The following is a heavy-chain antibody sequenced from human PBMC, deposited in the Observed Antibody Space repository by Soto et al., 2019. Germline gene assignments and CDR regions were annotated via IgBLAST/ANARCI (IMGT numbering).Heavy chain of an antibody. J-gene: IGHJ5*02. CDR2: IRSKANSYAT. V-gene: IGHV3-73*01. D-gene: IGHD3-3*01. CDR1: GFTFSGSA. CDR3: TRTTICGGTWWFDP. Sequence: EVQLVESGGGLVQPGGSLKLSCAASGFTFSGSAMHWVRQASGKGLEWVGRIRSKANSYATAYAASVKGRFTISRDDSKNTAYLQMNSLKTEDTAVYYCTRTTICGGTWWFDPWGQGTLVTVSS.